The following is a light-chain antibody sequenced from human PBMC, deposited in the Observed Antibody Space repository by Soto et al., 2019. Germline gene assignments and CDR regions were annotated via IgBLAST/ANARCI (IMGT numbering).Light chain of an antibody. CDR1: LSNIGNTY. V-gene: IGLV1-51*01. CDR2: DNY. CDR3: GTWDTRLSAVV. J-gene: IGLJ2*01. Sequence: QSVLTQPPSVYASPGQKVTLSRSGSLSNIGNTYVSWFQQFPGTAPKLLIYDNYKRPSGIPDRFSGSKSGTSATLGITGLQTGDEADYYCGTWDTRLSAVVFGGGTKVTVL.